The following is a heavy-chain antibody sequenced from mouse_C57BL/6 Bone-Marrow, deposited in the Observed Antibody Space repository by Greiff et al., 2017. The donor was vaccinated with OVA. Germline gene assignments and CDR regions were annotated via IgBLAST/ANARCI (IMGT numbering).Heavy chain of an antibody. D-gene: IGHD2-5*01. CDR3: AREGAYYSNYGDY. J-gene: IGHJ4*01. CDR1: GFTFSSYA. V-gene: IGHV5-4*01. CDR2: ISDGGSYT. Sequence: EVKLMESGGGLVKPGGSLKLSCAASGFTFSSYAMSWVRQTPEKRLEWVATISDGGSYTYYSDNVKGRFTISRDNAKNNLYLQMSHLKSEDTAMYYCAREGAYYSNYGDYWGQGTSVTVSS.